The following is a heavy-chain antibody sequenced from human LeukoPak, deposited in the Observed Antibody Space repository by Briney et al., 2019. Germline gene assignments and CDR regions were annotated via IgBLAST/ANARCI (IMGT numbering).Heavy chain of an antibody. CDR1: GGSISSGGYY. Sequence: SQTLSLTCTVSGGSISSGGYYWSWIRQPPGKGLEWIGYIYHSGSTYYNPSLKSRVTISVDRSKNQFSLKLSSVTAADTAVYYCAREDIVVVPAALDAFDIWGQGTMVTVSS. D-gene: IGHD2-2*01. CDR3: AREDIVVVPAALDAFDI. J-gene: IGHJ3*02. V-gene: IGHV4-30-2*01. CDR2: IYHSGST.